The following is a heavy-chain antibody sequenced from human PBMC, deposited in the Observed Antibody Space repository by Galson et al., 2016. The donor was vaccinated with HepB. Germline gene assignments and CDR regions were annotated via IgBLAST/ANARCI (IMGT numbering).Heavy chain of an antibody. J-gene: IGHJ4*02. CDR2: IRSKTNTYAA. Sequence: SLSLSCAVSGFTFSGSAIHWVRQASVKGLEWVGRIRSKTNTYAAAYGESVKGRFTISRDDSRNTAYLQMNSLKTEDTAVYYCISYRDDYLRGGDWGQGTLVTVSS. CDR3: ISYRDDYLRGGD. D-gene: IGHD5-12*01. CDR1: GFTFSGSA. V-gene: IGHV3-73*01.